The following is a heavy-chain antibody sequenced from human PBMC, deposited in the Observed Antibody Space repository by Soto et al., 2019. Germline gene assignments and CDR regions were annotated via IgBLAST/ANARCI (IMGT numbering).Heavy chain of an antibody. CDR1: GFTFSSYA. CDR2: ISYDGSNK. J-gene: IGHJ6*02. Sequence: PGGSLRLSCAASGFTFSSYAMHWVRQAPGKGLEWVAVISYDGSNKYYADSVKGRFTISRDNSKNTLYLQMNSLRAEDTAVYYCARDILTGYYTSDYYYYGMDVWGQGTTVTVSS. CDR3: ARDILTGYYTSDYYYYGMDV. V-gene: IGHV3-30-3*01. D-gene: IGHD3-9*01.